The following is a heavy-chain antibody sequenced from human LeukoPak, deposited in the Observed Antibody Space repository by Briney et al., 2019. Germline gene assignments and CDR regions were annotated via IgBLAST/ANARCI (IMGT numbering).Heavy chain of an antibody. CDR3: ARGRMGATRDYYYYYMDV. Sequence: GGSLILSCAASVFTFSNYAMHWVRQAPGKGLAWVAIISYNGINKYYADSVKGRFTISKDNSKNTLYLHMNSLRAEDTAVYYCARGRMGATRDYYYYYMDVWGKGTTVTVSS. CDR1: VFTFSNYA. V-gene: IGHV3-30*04. CDR2: ISYNGINK. D-gene: IGHD1-26*01. J-gene: IGHJ6*03.